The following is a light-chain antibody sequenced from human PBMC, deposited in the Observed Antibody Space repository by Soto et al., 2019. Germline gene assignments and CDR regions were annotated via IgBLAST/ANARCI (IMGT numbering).Light chain of an antibody. Sequence: EIVLTQSPGTLSLSPGERATLSCRASQSVSSRYFAWYQHKPGQATRLLIYGASSRATGIPDRFSCSESGTDFTLSISRLEPEDFAVYYCQQYGNSLTFGGGTKVEIK. V-gene: IGKV3-20*01. CDR1: QSVSSRY. CDR3: QQYGNSLT. CDR2: GAS. J-gene: IGKJ4*01.